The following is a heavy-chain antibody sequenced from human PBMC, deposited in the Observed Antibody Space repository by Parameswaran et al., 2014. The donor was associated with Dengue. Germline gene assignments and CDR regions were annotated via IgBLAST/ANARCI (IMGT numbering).Heavy chain of an antibody. V-gene: IGHV1-8*01. Sequence: WVRQAPGQGLEWMGWMSPHRGDTGSARKFQGRVTMTRDSSISTAYMELSSLTSEDTAVYYCATLDFHNYYGLDLWGQGTTVTVSS. J-gene: IGHJ6*02. CDR2: MSPHRGDT. CDR3: ATLDFHNYYGLDL. D-gene: IGHD1-1*01.